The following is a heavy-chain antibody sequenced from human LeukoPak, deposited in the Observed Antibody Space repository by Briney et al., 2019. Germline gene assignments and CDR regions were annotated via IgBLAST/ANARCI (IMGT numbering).Heavy chain of an antibody. Sequence: PGRSLRLSCAASGFTFSSYGMHWVRQAPGKGLEWVAVISYDGSNKYYADSVKGRFTISRDNSKNTLYLQMNSLRAEDTAVYYCARGSWEYYYDSSGYHTDYDAFDIWGQGTMVTVSS. D-gene: IGHD3-22*01. CDR2: ISYDGSNK. CDR3: ARGSWEYYYDSSGYHTDYDAFDI. CDR1: GFTFSSYG. J-gene: IGHJ3*02. V-gene: IGHV3-30*03.